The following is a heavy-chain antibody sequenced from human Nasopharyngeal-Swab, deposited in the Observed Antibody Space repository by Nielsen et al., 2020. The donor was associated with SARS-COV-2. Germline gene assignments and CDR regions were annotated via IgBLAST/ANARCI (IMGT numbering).Heavy chain of an antibody. V-gene: IGHV3-33*01. CDR3: ARDSVSGYGHGY. J-gene: IGHJ4*02. D-gene: IGHD5-12*01. Sequence: WIRQPPGKGLEWVAVIWYDGSNKYYADSVKGRFTISRDNSKNTLYLQMNSLRAEDTAVYYCARDSVSGYGHGYWGQGTLVTVSS. CDR2: IWYDGSNK.